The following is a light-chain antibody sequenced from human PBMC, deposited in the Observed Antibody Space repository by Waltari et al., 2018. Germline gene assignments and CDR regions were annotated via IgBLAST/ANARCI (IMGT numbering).Light chain of an antibody. CDR2: DVS. Sequence: EIVMTQSPGTLSVSPGERATLSCRASQSVSRNLAWYQQRPGQAPRLLIYDVSTRATGIPARFSGSVSVTEFTLTISSLQSEDFAVYYCHQYNNWPIFTFGPGTKVDIK. V-gene: IGKV3-15*01. CDR3: HQYNNWPIFT. CDR1: QSVSRN. J-gene: IGKJ3*01.